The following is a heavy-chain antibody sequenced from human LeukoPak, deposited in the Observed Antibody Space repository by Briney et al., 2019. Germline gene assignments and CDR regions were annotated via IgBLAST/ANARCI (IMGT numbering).Heavy chain of an antibody. CDR1: GFTFSSYA. J-gene: IGHJ4*02. CDR2: ISGSGGST. Sequence: PTGGSLRLFCAASGFTFSSYAMSWVRQAPGKGLEWVSAISGSGGSTYYADSVKGRFTISRDNSKNTLYLQMSSLRAEDTAVYYCAKFNANSSGFDFDYWGQGTLLTVSS. V-gene: IGHV3-23*01. D-gene: IGHD3-22*01. CDR3: AKFNANSSGFDFDY.